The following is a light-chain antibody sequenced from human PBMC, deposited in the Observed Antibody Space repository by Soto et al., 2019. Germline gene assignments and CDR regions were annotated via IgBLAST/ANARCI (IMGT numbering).Light chain of an antibody. CDR2: GNS. J-gene: IGLJ2*01. V-gene: IGLV1-40*01. CDR3: QSYDSSLSGPPVV. Sequence: QSVLTRRPSVSGAPGQRVTISCTGSSSNIGSGYDANWYQQLPGTAPKLLIYGNSNRPAGVPDRFSGSKSGTSASLAITGLQAEDEADYYCQSYDSSLSGPPVVFGVGTKLTVL. CDR1: SSNIGSGYD.